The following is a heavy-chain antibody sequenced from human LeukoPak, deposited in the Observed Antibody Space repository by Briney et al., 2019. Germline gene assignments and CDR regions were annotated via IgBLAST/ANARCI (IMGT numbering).Heavy chain of an antibody. D-gene: IGHD1-26*01. J-gene: IGHJ3*01. CDR1: GDSVSSNNAA. CDR3: ARDLSIVRATTYAFDF. Sequence: SQTLSLTCAISGDSVSSNNAAWNWSRQSPSRGLEWLGRTYYRSMLYNDYAVSVKSRITNNPDTSKYQYSLQLNLVTPEDTAMYYYARDLSIVRATTYAFDFWGQGTMVTVSS. V-gene: IGHV6-1*01. CDR2: TYYRSMLYN.